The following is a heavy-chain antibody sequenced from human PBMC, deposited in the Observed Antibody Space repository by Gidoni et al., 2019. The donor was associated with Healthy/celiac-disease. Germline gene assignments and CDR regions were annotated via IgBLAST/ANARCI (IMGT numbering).Heavy chain of an antibody. CDR3: AKGAVGSYSYGYGSPPDY. Sequence: EGQLLESGGGLVQTGGSLRLYCAASGLTFGSYARSWGRQAPGKGLEWASAISGSGGSTYDVASVKGRLPTSRANSKNTLYLQMNSLRADDTAVYYFAKGAVGSYSYGYGSPPDYWGQGTLVTVSS. D-gene: IGHD5-18*01. CDR1: GLTFGSYA. J-gene: IGHJ4*02. V-gene: IGHV3-23*01. CDR2: ISGSGGST.